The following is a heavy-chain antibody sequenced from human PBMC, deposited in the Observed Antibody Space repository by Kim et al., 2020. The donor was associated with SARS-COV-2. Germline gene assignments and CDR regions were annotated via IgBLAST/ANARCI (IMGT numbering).Heavy chain of an antibody. J-gene: IGHJ3*02. V-gene: IGHV4-59*01. CDR2: IYYSGST. D-gene: IGHD3-22*01. CDR3: ARVSTIVQDSSGLFAFDI. Sequence: SETLSLTCTVSGGSISSYYWSWIRQPPGKGLEWIGYIYYSGSTNYNPSLKSRVTISVDTSKNQFSLKLSSVTAADTAVYYCARVSTIVQDSSGLFAFDIWGQGTMVTVSS. CDR1: GGSISSYY.